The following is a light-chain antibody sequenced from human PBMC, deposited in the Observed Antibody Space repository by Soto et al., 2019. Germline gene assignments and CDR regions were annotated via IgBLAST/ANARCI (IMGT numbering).Light chain of an antibody. CDR3: SSYVANVNVL. Sequence: QSALTQPASVSGSPGQSITISCTGTIRDIGGYNYVSWYQQHPGKVPKLLIYEVTNRPSGVSDRFSGSKSGNTASLTISGLQAEDEADYYCSSYVANVNVLFGGGTKLTV. CDR1: IRDIGGYNY. J-gene: IGLJ3*02. V-gene: IGLV2-14*01. CDR2: EVT.